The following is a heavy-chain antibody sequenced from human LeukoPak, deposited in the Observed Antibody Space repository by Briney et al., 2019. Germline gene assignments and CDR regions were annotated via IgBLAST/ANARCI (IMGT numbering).Heavy chain of an antibody. V-gene: IGHV3-9*01. J-gene: IGHJ4*01. CDR3: ARGRFHLDSSVYSSFYH. D-gene: IGHD3-22*01. CDR2: ISWNSGSI. CDR1: GFTFDDYA. Sequence: PGGSLRLSCAASGFTFDDYAMHWVRQAPGKGLEWVSGISWNSGSIGYADSVKGRFTISRDNAKNSLYLQMNSLRAEDTAVYYCARGRFHLDSSVYSSFYHWGHGTLVTVSS.